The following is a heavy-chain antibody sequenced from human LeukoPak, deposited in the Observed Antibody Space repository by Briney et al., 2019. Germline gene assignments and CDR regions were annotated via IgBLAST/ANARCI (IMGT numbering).Heavy chain of an antibody. D-gene: IGHD1-1*01. CDR3: AKWGIGNNWDIDDH. V-gene: IGHV4-34*01. J-gene: IGHJ4*02. Sequence: PSETLSLTCAVYGGSLGGYSWSWIRQPPGKGLEWIGEINHSGSTNYNRSLKSRVTISVDTSKNQFSLKLSSVTAADTAVYYCAKWGIGNNWDIDDHWGQGTLVTVST. CDR1: GGSLGGYS. CDR2: INHSGST.